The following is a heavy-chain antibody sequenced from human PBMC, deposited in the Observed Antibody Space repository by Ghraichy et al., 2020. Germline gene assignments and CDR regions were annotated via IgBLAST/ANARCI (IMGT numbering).Heavy chain of an antibody. CDR2: IYYSGGT. Sequence: GSLRLSCTVSGGSVSSDGYYWNWIRQPPGKGLEWIGYIYYSGGTNYNPSLKSRVAISVDSSKNQISLKLSSVTAADTAVYYCARTLPGIAVAGYWYFDLWGRGTLVTVSS. CDR1: GGSVSSDGYY. CDR3: ARTLPGIAVAGYWYFDL. D-gene: IGHD6-19*01. V-gene: IGHV4-61*08. J-gene: IGHJ2*01.